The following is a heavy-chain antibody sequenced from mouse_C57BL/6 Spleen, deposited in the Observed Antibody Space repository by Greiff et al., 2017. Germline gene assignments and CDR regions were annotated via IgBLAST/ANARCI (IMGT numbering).Heavy chain of an antibody. D-gene: IGHD2-4*01. CDR1: GYTFTDYE. V-gene: IGHV1-15*01. J-gene: IGHJ3*01. CDR2: IDPETGGT. Sequence: QVQLQQSGAELVRPGASVTLSCKASGYTFTDYEMHWVKQTPVHGLEWIGAIDPETGGTAYNQKFKGKAILTADKSSITAYMELRSLTSEDSAVYYCTKGGLPAWFAYWGQGTLVTVSA. CDR3: TKGGLPAWFAY.